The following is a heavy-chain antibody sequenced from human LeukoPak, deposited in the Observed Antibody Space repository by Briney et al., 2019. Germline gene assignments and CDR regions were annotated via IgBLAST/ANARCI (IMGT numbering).Heavy chain of an antibody. D-gene: IGHD3-16*01. CDR1: GGSISSSGYS. V-gene: IGHV4-30-2*01. CDR2: IYQSGNT. Sequence: TLSLTCAVSGGSISSSGYSWSWIRQPAGKGLEWIGCIYQSGNTYYNPSLKSRITISLDRSKNQFSLNLNSVTAADTAVYYCAGGVGQPLGDNYYYFGMDVWGQGTTVTVSS. J-gene: IGHJ6*02. CDR3: AGGVGQPLGDNYYYFGMDV.